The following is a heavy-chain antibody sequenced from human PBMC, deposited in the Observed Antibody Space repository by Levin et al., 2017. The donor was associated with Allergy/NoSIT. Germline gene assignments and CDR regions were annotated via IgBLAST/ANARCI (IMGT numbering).Heavy chain of an antibody. D-gene: IGHD2-2*01. CDR2: IYYSGST. V-gene: IGHV4-31*03. J-gene: IGHJ4*02. Sequence: SETLSLTCTVSGGSISSGGYYWSWIRQHPGKGLEWIGYIYYSGSTYYNPSLKSRVTISVDTSKNQFSLKLSSVTAADTAVYYCARGEGYCSSTSCYPRLYYFDYWGQGTLVTVSS. CDR3: ARGEGYCSSTSCYPRLYYFDY. CDR1: GGSISSGGYY.